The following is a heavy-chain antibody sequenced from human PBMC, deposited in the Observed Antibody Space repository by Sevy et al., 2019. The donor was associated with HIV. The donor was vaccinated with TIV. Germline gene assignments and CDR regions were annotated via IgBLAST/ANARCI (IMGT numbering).Heavy chain of an antibody. CDR2: ISHDGINE. CDR1: GFSFSYYG. CDR3: ANAYSGSYSHSYLYALDV. D-gene: IGHD1-26*01. J-gene: IGHJ6*02. V-gene: IGHV3-30*18. Sequence: GGSLRLSCIGSGFSFSYYGIHWVRQSPGKGLDWVALISHDGINEYYADSVKGRLTISRDNSKNTVYLEINSLRNEDTAIYFCANAYSGSYSHSYLYALDVWGQGTTVTVSS.